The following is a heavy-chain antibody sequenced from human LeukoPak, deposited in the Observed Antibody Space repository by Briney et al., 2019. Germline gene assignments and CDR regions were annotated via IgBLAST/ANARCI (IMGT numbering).Heavy chain of an antibody. CDR2: ISYDGSNK. CDR1: GFTFSSYG. J-gene: IGHJ6*02. V-gene: IGHV3-30*18. Sequence: GGSLRLSCAASGFTFSSYGMHWVRQAPGKGLEWVAVISYDGSNKYYADSVKGRFTISRDNSKNTLYLQTNSLRAEDTAVYYCAKDGSLGDYYYYGMDVWGQGTTVTVSS. CDR3: AKDGSLGDYYYYGMDV.